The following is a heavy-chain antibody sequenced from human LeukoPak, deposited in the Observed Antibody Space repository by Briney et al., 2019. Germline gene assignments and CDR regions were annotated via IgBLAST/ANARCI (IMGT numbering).Heavy chain of an antibody. J-gene: IGHJ4*02. CDR2: IRSKPNSYTT. V-gene: IGHV3-73*01. CDR1: GFTFSGFY. Sequence: GGSLKLSCAASGFTFSGFYMHWVRQASGKGLEWVGLIRSKPNSYTTVYAASVQGRFTISRDDSKNTAYLQMNSLKAEDTAVYYCTRQHCSGGSCSYADYWGQGTLVTVSS. CDR3: TRQHCSGGSCSYADY. D-gene: IGHD2-15*01.